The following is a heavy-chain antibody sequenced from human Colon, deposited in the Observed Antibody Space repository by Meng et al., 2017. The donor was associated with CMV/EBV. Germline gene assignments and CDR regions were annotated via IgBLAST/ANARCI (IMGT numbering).Heavy chain of an antibody. CDR3: ARGIPDF. CDR1: GYTFTSNA. V-gene: IGHV1-8*01. CDR2: MKPNSGDT. D-gene: IGHD3/OR15-3a*01. J-gene: IGHJ4*02. Sequence: QVQLVQSGAEVKKPGASVKVSCKASGYTFTSNAINWVRQATGQGLEWMGWMKPNSGDTGYAPNFQGKRTMTRNTSINTAYMELRSLTNEDTAIYYCARGIPDFWGQGTLVTVSS.